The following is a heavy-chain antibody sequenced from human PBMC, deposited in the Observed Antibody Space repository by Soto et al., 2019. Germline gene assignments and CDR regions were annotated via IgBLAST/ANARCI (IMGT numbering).Heavy chain of an antibody. CDR2: IDPSGGST. Sequence: QVQLVQSGAEVKKPGASMKVSCKASGYTFTSYYMHWVRQAPGQGLEWMGIIDPSGGSTSYAQKSQSRVTMTRDTSTSTGYMERSSLRSEDTAVYYCATSLGYCRGGSCYDGYVQKYYNYYQYMDVWGKGTTVTVSS. D-gene: IGHD2-15*01. CDR3: ATSLGYCRGGSCYDGYVQKYYNYYQYMDV. CDR1: GYTFTSYY. J-gene: IGHJ6*03. V-gene: IGHV1-46*03.